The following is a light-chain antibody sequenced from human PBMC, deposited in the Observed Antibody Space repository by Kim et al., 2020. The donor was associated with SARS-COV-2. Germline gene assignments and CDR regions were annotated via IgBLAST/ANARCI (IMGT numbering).Light chain of an antibody. CDR2: QDS. J-gene: IGLJ1*01. Sequence: SVSPGQTASITFSGDKLGDKYACWYQQKPGPSPVLVIYQDSKRPSGIPERFSGSNSENTATLTISGTQAMDEADYYCQAWDSSTGVFGTGTKVTVL. CDR3: QAWDSSTGV. V-gene: IGLV3-1*01. CDR1: KLGDKY.